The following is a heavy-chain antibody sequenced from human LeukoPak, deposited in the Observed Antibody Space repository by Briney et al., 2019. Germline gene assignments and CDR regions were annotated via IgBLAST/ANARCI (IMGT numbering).Heavy chain of an antibody. CDR1: GLTFSGYW. Sequence: PGGSLRLSCAASGLTFSGYWMSWVRQPPGKGLEWVASINQDGSEKHYVDSVKGRFTISRDNAKNSLYVQMNSLRAEDTAVYYCARVISGGCSSTSCYDYWGQGTLVTVSS. CDR2: INQDGSEK. J-gene: IGHJ4*02. V-gene: IGHV3-7*03. CDR3: ARVISGGCSSTSCYDY. D-gene: IGHD2-2*01.